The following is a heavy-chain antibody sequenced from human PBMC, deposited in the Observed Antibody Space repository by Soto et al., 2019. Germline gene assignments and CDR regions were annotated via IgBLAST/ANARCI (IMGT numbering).Heavy chain of an antibody. D-gene: IGHD2-2*01. J-gene: IGHJ5*02. Sequence: ASVKVSCKASGYKFTAYYMHWVRQAPGQGLEWMGWINPGSGATSYAQTFQGRVTMTRDTSINTVYMEVTSLSPDDTAVYYCARLSKGYCSDTSCYSWLAPWGQGTLVTVS. CDR3: ARLSKGYCSDTSCYSWLAP. V-gene: IGHV1-2*02. CDR1: GYKFTAYY. CDR2: INPGSGAT.